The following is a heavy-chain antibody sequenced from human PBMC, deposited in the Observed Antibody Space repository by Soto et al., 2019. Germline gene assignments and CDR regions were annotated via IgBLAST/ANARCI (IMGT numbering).Heavy chain of an antibody. D-gene: IGHD3-10*01. V-gene: IGHV3-74*01. J-gene: IGHJ4*02. CDR2: IYS. Sequence: PGGSRRLSCAASGFIFKLYWMHWVRQSPGKGLVWISRIYSDYADSVRGRFTISRDNVNDTLYLQMNNLRAEDSGLYYCTRGPRPISTGTGAYWGQGTHVTVSA. CDR1: GFIFKLYW. CDR3: TRGPRPISTGTGAY.